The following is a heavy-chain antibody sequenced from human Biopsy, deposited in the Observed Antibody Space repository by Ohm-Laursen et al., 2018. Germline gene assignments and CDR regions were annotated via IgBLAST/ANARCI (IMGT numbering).Heavy chain of an antibody. Sequence: SEILSLTCTVSGGSISDYFWSWIRQPADKGLEYIGRIYSSGRTFYNPSLKSRVTMSVATSDNQFSLKLSSVTAADTAVYFCARDAYGDYDTYY. CDR1: GGSISDYF. J-gene: IGHJ6*03. V-gene: IGHV4-4*07. CDR2: IYSSGRT. CDR3: ARDAYGDYDTYY. D-gene: IGHD4-17*01.